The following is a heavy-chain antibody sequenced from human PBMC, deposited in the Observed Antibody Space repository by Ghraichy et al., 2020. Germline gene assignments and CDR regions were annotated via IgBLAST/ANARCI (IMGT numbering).Heavy chain of an antibody. CDR3: ASSPVTTYGTALDY. CDR2: LTADGSST. V-gene: IGHV3-74*01. Sequence: GRSLRLSCAASGFTFSTYWMHWVRQAPGKGLVWVSRLTADGSSTVYADYVKGRFTISRDNAKNTLYLQMNSLRAEDTAVYYCASSPVTTYGTALDYWGQGTLVTVSS. CDR1: GFTFSTYW. J-gene: IGHJ4*02. D-gene: IGHD4-17*01.